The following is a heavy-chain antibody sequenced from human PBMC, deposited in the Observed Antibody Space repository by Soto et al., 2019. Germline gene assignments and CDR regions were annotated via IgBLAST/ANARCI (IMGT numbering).Heavy chain of an antibody. V-gene: IGHV1-2*02. CDR1: GYTFTGYY. CDR2: INPNSGGT. Sequence: ASVKVSCKASGYTFTGYYMHWVRQAPGQGLEWMGWINPNSGGTNYAQKFQGRVTMTRDTSISTAYMELSRLRSDDTAVYYCARAPYYDFWSGYLAWFDPWGQGTLVTVSS. D-gene: IGHD3-3*01. CDR3: ARAPYYDFWSGYLAWFDP. J-gene: IGHJ5*02.